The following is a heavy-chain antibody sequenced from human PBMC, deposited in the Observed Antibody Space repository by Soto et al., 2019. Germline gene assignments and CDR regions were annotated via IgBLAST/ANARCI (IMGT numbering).Heavy chain of an antibody. V-gene: IGHV3-33*01. J-gene: IGHJ6*02. CDR3: ARALGVYYGMDV. CDR1: GFTFSSYG. Sequence: QVQLVESGGGVVQPGRSLRLSCAASGFTFSSYGMHWVRQAPGKGLEWVAVIWYDGSNKYYADSVKGRFTISRDNSKNTLYLQMNSLRAEDTAVYYCARALGVYYGMDVWGQGTTVTVSS. CDR2: IWYDGSNK.